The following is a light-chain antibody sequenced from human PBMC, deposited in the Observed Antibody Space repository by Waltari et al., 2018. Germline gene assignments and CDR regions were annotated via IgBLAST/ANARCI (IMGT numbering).Light chain of an antibody. CDR2: KAS. CDR1: QTISNW. V-gene: IGKV1-5*03. J-gene: IGKJ2*01. Sequence: DIHITHSPSTPSASLGHTATLTCRASQTISNWLAWYQQKPGEAPKLLIYKASTLESGVPSRFSGSGSGTEFTLTISSLQPDDFATYYCQQSNNYPYTFGQGTKLEI. CDR3: QQSNNYPYT.